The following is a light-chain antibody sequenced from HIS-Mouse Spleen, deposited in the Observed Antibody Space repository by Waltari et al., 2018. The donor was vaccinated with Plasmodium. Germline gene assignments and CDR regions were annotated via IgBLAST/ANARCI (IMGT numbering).Light chain of an antibody. CDR3: QAWDSSTAV. CDR1: KLGDKY. CDR2: QDS. J-gene: IGLJ3*02. V-gene: IGLV3-1*01. Sequence: SYELTQPPSVSVSPGQTASITCSSDKLGDKYACWYQQKPGQSPVLVIDQDSKRPSGIPERFSGSNSGNTATLTISGTQAMDEADYYCQAWDSSTAVFGGGTKLTVL.